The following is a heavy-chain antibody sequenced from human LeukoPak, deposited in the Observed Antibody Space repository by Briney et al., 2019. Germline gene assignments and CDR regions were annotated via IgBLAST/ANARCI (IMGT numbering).Heavy chain of an antibody. Sequence: GGSLRLSCAASGFTFSSYWMSWVRQAPGKGLEWVANIKQGGSEKYYVDSVKGRFTISRDNAKNSLYLQMNSLRAEDTAVYYCARVSEGIAAAGTRPTPTLHEWDVWGKGTTVTVDS. CDR3: ARVSEGIAAAGTRPTPTLHEWDV. J-gene: IGHJ6*04. CDR1: GFTFSSYW. D-gene: IGHD6-13*01. V-gene: IGHV3-7*01. CDR2: IKQGGSEK.